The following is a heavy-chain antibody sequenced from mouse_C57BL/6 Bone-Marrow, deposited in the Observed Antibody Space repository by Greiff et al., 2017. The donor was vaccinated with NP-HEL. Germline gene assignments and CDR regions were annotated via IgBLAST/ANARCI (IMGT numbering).Heavy chain of an antibody. J-gene: IGHJ1*03. V-gene: IGHV3-6*01. CDR3: AREGGYGWYFDV. D-gene: IGHD2-2*01. CDR2: ISYDGSN. Sequence: ESGPGLVKPSQSLSLTCSVTGYSITSGYYWNWIRQFPGNKLEWMGYISYDGSNNYNPSLKNRISITRDTSKNQLFLKLNSVTTEDTATYYCAREGGYGWYFDVWGTGTTVTVSS. CDR1: GYSITSGYY.